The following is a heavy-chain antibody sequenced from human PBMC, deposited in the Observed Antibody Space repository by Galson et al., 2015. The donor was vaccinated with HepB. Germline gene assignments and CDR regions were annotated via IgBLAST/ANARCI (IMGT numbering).Heavy chain of an antibody. J-gene: IGHJ5*02. CDR1: GYTFTGYY. V-gene: IGHV1-2*02. Sequence: SVKVSCKASGYTFTGYYIHWVRQAPGQGLEWMGWIDPNSGGTNSPQKFQGRVTVTRDTSISAAYMEQSRLRFDDTAVYYCARQEGFLPTFDPWGQGTLVTVSS. CDR3: ARQEGFLPTFDP. CDR2: IDPNSGGT.